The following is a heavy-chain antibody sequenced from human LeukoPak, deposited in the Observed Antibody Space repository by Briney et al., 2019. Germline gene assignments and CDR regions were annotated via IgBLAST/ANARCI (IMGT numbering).Heavy chain of an antibody. J-gene: IGHJ4*02. Sequence: SETLSLTCTVSGGSINSASHYWGWIRQPADKGLEWIGRLYFSGTTNYNPSLTSRVTISLDTSKNQFSLKLSSVTAADTAVYYCARETTAHGYFDYWGQGTLVTVSS. CDR1: GGSINSASHY. V-gene: IGHV4-61*02. CDR2: LYFSGTT. CDR3: ARETTAHGYFDY. D-gene: IGHD4-17*01.